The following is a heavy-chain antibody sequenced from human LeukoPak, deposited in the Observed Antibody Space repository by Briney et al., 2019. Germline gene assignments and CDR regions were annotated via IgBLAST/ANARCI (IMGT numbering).Heavy chain of an antibody. Sequence: PSETLSLTCTVSGGSISSYYWSWIRQPAGKGLEWIGRIYTSGSTNYNPSLKSRVTMSVDTSKNQFSLKLSSVTAADTAVYYCARQRHQLPKGYFDYWGQGTLLTVSS. J-gene: IGHJ4*02. D-gene: IGHD2-2*01. CDR2: IYTSGST. CDR3: ARQRHQLPKGYFDY. V-gene: IGHV4-4*07. CDR1: GGSISSYY.